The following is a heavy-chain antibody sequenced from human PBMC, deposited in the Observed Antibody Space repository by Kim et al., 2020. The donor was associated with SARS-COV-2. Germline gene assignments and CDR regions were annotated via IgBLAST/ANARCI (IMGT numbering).Heavy chain of an antibody. D-gene: IGHD3-9*01. CDR3: AKDRDYILTGYYGACDY. V-gene: IGHV3-23*01. Sequence: VKGRFTISRDNSKNTLYLQMNSLRAEDTAVYYGAKDRDYILTGYYGACDYWGQGTLVTVSS. J-gene: IGHJ4*02.